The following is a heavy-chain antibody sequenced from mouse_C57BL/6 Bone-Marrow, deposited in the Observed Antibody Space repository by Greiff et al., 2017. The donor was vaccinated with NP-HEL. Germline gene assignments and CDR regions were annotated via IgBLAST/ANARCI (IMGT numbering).Heavy chain of an antibody. V-gene: IGHV1-82*01. J-gene: IGHJ3*01. CDR1: GYAFSSSW. CDR3: ARDYGRTWFAY. Sequence: QVQLQQSGPELVKPGASVKLSCKASGYAFSSSWMNWVKQRPGKGLEWIGRIYPGDGDTNYNGKFKGKATLTADKSSSTAYMQLSSLTSEDSAVYVCARDYGRTWFAYWGQGTLVTVSA. CDR2: IYPGDGDT. D-gene: IGHD1-1*01.